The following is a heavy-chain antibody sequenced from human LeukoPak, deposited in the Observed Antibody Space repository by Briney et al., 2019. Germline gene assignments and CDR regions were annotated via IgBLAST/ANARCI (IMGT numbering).Heavy chain of an antibody. CDR3: ARDSVVVTATTYYYDYYMDV. V-gene: IGHV3-11*06. J-gene: IGHJ6*03. Sequence: GGYLRLSCAASGFTFSDYYMSWIRQATGKGLEWVSYISSSSSYIYYADSVKGRFTISRDNAKNSLYLQMNSLRAEDTAVYYCARDSVVVTATTYYYDYYMDVWGKGTTVTVSS. CDR1: GFTFSDYY. CDR2: ISSSSSYI. D-gene: IGHD2-21*02.